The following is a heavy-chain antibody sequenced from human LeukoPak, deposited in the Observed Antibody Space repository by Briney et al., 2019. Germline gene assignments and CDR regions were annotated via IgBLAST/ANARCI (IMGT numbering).Heavy chain of an antibody. D-gene: IGHD3-22*01. V-gene: IGHV4-39*07. CDR2: IYYSGST. CDR3: ARDYRFAYYYDSSGYVRNYYFDY. J-gene: IGHJ4*02. Sequence: PGGSLRLSCAASGFTFSSYSMNWIRQPPGKGLEWIGSIYYSGSTYYNPSLKSRVTISVDTSKNQFSLKLSSVTAADTAVYYCARDYRFAYYYDSSGYVRNYYFDYWGQGTLVTVSS. CDR1: GFTFSSYS.